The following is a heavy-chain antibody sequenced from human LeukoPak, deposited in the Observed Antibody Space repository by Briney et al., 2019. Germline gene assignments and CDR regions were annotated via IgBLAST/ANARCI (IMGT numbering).Heavy chain of an antibody. Sequence: EASVKVSCKASGYSLSSNGISWARQAPGQGLEWMGWISDYGGNTKYAQNFQDRVTLTTDRSTNTAYMELRSLRSDDTAVYYCAREGATDYYFDPWGQGTLVTVSS. J-gene: IGHJ4*02. D-gene: IGHD4-4*01. CDR1: GYSLSSNG. CDR2: ISDYGGNT. V-gene: IGHV1-18*01. CDR3: AREGATDYYFDP.